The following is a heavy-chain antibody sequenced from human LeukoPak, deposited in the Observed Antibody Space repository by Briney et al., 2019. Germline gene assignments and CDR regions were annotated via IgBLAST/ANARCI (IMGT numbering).Heavy chain of an antibody. V-gene: IGHV3-21*01. J-gene: IGHJ6*02. Sequence: PGGSLRLSCAASGFTLSTYSMNWVRQAPGKGLEWVSSISSSGSYMYYVDSVKGRFTISRDNAKNSLYLQMNSLRAEDTAVYYCAREGVGLIIIPGWEYDYCGMDVWGQGTTVTVSS. CDR2: ISSSGSYM. CDR3: AREGVGLIIIPGWEYDYCGMDV. D-gene: IGHD3/OR15-3a*01. CDR1: GFTLSTYS.